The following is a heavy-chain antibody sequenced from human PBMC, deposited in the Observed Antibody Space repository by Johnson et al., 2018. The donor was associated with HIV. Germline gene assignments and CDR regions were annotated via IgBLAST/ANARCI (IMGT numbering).Heavy chain of an antibody. V-gene: IGHV3-66*01. D-gene: IGHD3-3*01. J-gene: IGHJ3*01. CDR1: GFTVSSNY. CDR2: IYSGGST. CDR3: ARVAADRSGYYRDAFDL. Sequence: EVQVLESGGGLVQPGGSLRLSCAASGFTVSSNYMSWVRQAPGKGLEWVSVIYSGGSTYYADSVKGRFTISRDNSKNTLYLQMNSLRAGDTAVYYCARVAADRSGYYRDAFDLWGQGTLVTVSS.